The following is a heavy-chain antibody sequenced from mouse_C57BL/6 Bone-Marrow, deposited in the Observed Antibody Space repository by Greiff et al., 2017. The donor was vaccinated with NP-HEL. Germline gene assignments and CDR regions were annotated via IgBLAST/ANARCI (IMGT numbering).Heavy chain of an antibody. D-gene: IGHD2-4*01. V-gene: IGHV1-61*01. CDR1: GYTFTSYW. CDR2: IYPSDSET. Sequence: QVQLQQPGAELVRPGSSVKLSCKASGYTFTSYWMDWVKQRPGQGLEWIGNIYPSDSETHYNQKFKDKATLTVDKSSSTAYMQLSSLTSEDSAVYYCARWYDYDGFDYWGQGTTLTVSS. CDR3: ARWYDYDGFDY. J-gene: IGHJ2*01.